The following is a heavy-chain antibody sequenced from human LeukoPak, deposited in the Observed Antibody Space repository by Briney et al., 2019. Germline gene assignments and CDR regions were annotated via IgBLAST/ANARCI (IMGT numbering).Heavy chain of an antibody. CDR1: GVSISSYY. CDR3: ARHKPTGSYPLEL. Sequence: PSETLSLTCIVSGVSISSYYRSWLRQPPGKGLEWIGHVYYTGRTTYNPSLRSRLTISADTSTSQLSLKLSSVTAADTAVYYCARHKPTGSYPLELWGQGTLVTVSS. V-gene: IGHV4-59*08. J-gene: IGHJ4*02. CDR2: VYYTGRT. D-gene: IGHD3-10*01.